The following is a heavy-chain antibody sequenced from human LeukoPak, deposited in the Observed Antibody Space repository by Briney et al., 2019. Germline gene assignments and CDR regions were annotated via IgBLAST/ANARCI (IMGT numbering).Heavy chain of an antibody. J-gene: IGHJ6*02. CDR3: ARTHIVVVPAARLYYYYGMDV. D-gene: IGHD2-2*01. CDR2: INHSGST. Sequence: PSETLSLTCAVYGGSFSGYYWSWIRQPPGKGLEWIGEINHSGSTNYNPSLKSRVTIPVDTSKNQFSLKLSSVTAADTAVYYCARTHIVVVPAARLYYYYGMDVWGQGTTVTVSS. V-gene: IGHV4-34*01. CDR1: GGSFSGYY.